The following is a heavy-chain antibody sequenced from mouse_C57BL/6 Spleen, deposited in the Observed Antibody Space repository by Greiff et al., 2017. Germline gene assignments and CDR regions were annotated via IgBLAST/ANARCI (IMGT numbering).Heavy chain of an antibody. V-gene: IGHV1-54*01. CDR1: GYAFTNYL. D-gene: IGHD3-3*01. CDR2: INPGSGGT. CDR3: ARGRDGYFDY. Sequence: VMLVESGAELVRPGTSVKVSCKASGYAFTNYLIEWVKQRPGQGLEWIGVINPGSGGTNYNEKFKGKATLTADKSSSTAYMQLSSLTSEDSAVYFCARGRDGYFDYWGQGTTLTVSS. J-gene: IGHJ2*01.